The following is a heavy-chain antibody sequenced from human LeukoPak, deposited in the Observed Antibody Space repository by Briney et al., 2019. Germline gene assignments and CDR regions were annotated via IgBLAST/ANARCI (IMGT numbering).Heavy chain of an antibody. CDR2: IIPILGIA. CDR3: ATDRDGYMFYFDY. Sequence: SVKVSCKASGGAFSSYTISWVRQAPGQGLEWMGRIIPILGIANYAQKFQGRVTITADKSTSTAYMELSSLRSEDTAVYYCATDRDGYMFYFDYWGQGTLVTVSS. D-gene: IGHD5-24*01. J-gene: IGHJ4*02. V-gene: IGHV1-69*02. CDR1: GGAFSSYT.